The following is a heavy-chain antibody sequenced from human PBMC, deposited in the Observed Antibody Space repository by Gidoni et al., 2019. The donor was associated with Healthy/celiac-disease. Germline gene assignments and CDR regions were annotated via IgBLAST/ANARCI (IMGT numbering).Heavy chain of an antibody. CDR1: GGSFSGYY. V-gene: IGHV4-34*01. J-gene: IGHJ4*02. D-gene: IGHD4-17*01. CDR3: RTTVVTPNYFDY. CDR2: INHSGST. Sequence: QVQLQQWGAGLLKPSETLSLTCAVYGGSFSGYYWSWIRQPPGKGLEWIGEINHSGSTNYNPSLKSRVTISVDTSKNQFSLKLSSVTAADTAVYYCRTTVVTPNYFDYWGQGTLVTVSS.